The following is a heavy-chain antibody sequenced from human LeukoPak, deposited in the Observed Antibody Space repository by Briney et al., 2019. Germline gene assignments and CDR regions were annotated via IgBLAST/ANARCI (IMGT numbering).Heavy chain of an antibody. CDR3: ARGCRRSYYYNWFDP. Sequence: PSETLSLTCTVSGGSISSYYWSWIRQPPGKGLEWIGYIYYSGSTNYNPSLKSRVTISVDTSKNQFSLKLSSVTAADTAVYYCARGCRRSYYYNWFDPWGQGTLVTVSS. V-gene: IGHV4-59*12. D-gene: IGHD3-10*01. J-gene: IGHJ5*02. CDR1: GGSISSYY. CDR2: IYYSGST.